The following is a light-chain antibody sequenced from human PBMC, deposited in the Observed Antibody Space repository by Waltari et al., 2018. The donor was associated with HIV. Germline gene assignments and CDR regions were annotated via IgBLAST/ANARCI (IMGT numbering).Light chain of an antibody. CDR1: SSNIGSNT. J-gene: IGLJ3*02. V-gene: IGLV1-44*01. Sequence: QSVLTQPPSASGTPGQRVTISCSGSSSNIGSNTVNWYQQLPGTAPHLLIYRNNQRPSGVPDRFSGSKSGTSASLAISGLQSEDEADYYCTAWDDGLSDPVFGGGTKLTVL. CDR3: TAWDDGLSDPV. CDR2: RNN.